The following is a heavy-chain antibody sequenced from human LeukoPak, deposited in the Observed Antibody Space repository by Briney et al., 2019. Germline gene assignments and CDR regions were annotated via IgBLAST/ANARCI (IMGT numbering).Heavy chain of an antibody. V-gene: IGHV3-23*01. CDR2: ISGSGGST. CDR3: ARDSEYCSSTSCYYYFDY. CDR1: GFTFSSYA. Sequence: GGSLRLSCAASGFTFSSYAMSWVRQAPGKGLEWVSAISGSGGSTYYADSVKGRFTISRDNSKNTLYLQMNSLRAKDTAVYYCARDSEYCSSTSCYYYFDYWGQGTLVSVSS. J-gene: IGHJ4*02. D-gene: IGHD2-2*01.